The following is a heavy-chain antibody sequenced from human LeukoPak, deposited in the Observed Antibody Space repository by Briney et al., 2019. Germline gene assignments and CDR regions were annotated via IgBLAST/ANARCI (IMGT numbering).Heavy chain of an antibody. CDR2: INHSGST. CDR1: GGSFSGYY. J-gene: IGHJ4*02. V-gene: IGHV4-34*01. Sequence: SETLSLTCAVYGGSFSGYYWSWIRQPPGKGLEWIGEINHSGSTNYNPSLKSRVTISVDTSKNQFSLKLSSVTAADTAVYYCARHIAGVLRGFEYWGQGTLVTVSS. D-gene: IGHD6-13*01. CDR3: ARHIAGVLRGFEY.